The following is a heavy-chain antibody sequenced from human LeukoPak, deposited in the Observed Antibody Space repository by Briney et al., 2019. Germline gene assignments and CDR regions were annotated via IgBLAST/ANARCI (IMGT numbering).Heavy chain of an antibody. CDR1: GYTFTSYG. CDR3: ARDCFPFNWNGGALDP. J-gene: IGHJ5*02. V-gene: IGHV1-18*01. D-gene: IGHD1-20*01. Sequence: ASVKVSCKASGYTFTSYGISWVRQAPGQGLEWMGWISAYNGNTNYAQKLQGRVTMTTDTSTSTAYMELRSLRSDDTAVYYCARDCFPFNWNGGALDPWGQGTLVTVSS. CDR2: ISAYNGNT.